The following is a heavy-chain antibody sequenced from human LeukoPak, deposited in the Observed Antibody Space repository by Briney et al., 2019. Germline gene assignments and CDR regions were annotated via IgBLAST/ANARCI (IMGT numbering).Heavy chain of an antibody. CDR3: AKDPQWNYYYYMDV. D-gene: IGHD6-19*01. CDR2: IRFDGSNK. CDR1: GFTFSSYG. V-gene: IGHV3-30*02. Sequence: GGSLRLSCAAFGFTFSSYGMHWVRQAPGKGLEWVAFIRFDGSNKYYADSVKGRFTISRDNSKNTLYLQMNSLRAEDTAVYYCAKDPQWNYYYYMDVWGKGTTVTVSS. J-gene: IGHJ6*03.